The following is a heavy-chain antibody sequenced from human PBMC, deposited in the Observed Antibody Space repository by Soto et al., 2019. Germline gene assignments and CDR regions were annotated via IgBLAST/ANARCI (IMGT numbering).Heavy chain of an antibody. CDR2: INAGNGDT. CDR3: ARADRGRGGWYD. Sequence: QVQLVQSGAEEKKPGASVKVSCKASGYTFTGYGMNWVGQAPGQGLEWMGWINAGNGDTRYSQKFQDRVTITRDTFASTVYMELSSLRPEDTAVYYCARADRGRGGWYDWGQGTLVTVSS. CDR1: GYTFTGYG. D-gene: IGHD6-19*01. J-gene: IGHJ4*02. V-gene: IGHV1-3*05.